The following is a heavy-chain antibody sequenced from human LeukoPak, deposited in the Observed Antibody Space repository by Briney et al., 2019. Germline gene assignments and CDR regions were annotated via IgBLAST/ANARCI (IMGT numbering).Heavy chain of an antibody. Sequence: GGSLRLSCAASGFTFSSFAMTWVRQAPGKGLEWVSGFDGNGPNTYYADSVKGRWTISRDNSRNTLYLEMNSLRAEDTAVYYCAXXQSSSGXYWPFDDWGQGTLVTVSS. J-gene: IGHJ4*02. D-gene: IGHD3-22*01. CDR2: FDGNGPNT. CDR1: GFTFSSFA. CDR3: AXXQSSSGXYWPFDD. V-gene: IGHV3-23*01.